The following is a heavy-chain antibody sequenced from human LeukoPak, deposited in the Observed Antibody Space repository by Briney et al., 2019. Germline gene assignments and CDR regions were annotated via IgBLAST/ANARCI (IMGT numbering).Heavy chain of an antibody. V-gene: IGHV4-59*01. Sequence: PSETLSLTCTVSGGSISSYYWSWIRQPPGKGLEWIGYIYYGGSINYNPSLKSRVTISVDTSKNQFSLKLSSVTAADTAVYYCARALAVAGRFYFDYWGQGTLVTVSS. CDR1: GGSISSYY. CDR3: ARALAVAGRFYFDY. D-gene: IGHD6-19*01. CDR2: IYYGGSI. J-gene: IGHJ4*02.